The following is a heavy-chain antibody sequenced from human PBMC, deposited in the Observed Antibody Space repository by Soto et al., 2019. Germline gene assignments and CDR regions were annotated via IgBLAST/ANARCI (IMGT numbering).Heavy chain of an antibody. V-gene: IGHV3-7*04. J-gene: IGHJ3*01. Sequence: EEQLVESGGGLVQPGGSLRLSCAVSGFSFNTYWMNWVRQAPGKGLDWVAKIKHDGSDKYYVDSVKGRFTISRDNAKNSLYLQMNSLRVDDKAVYYCARSASGTFDVWGQGTMVTVSS. CDR2: IKHDGSDK. D-gene: IGHD3-10*01. CDR1: GFSFNTYW. CDR3: ARSASGTFDV.